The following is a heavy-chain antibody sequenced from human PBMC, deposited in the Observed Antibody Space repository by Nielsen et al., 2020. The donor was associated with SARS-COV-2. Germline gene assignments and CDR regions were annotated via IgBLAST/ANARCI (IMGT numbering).Heavy chain of an antibody. D-gene: IGHD4-17*01. CDR1: GFTFSSYW. CDR2: IRSKAYGGTT. CDR3: TRAFHDYGDAFDI. J-gene: IGHJ3*02. V-gene: IGHV3-49*03. Sequence: GGSLRLSCAASGFTFSSYWMSWFRQAPGKGLEWVGFIRSKAYGGTTEYAASVKGRFTISRDDSKGIAYLQMNSLKTEDTAVYYCTRAFHDYGDAFDIWGQGTMVTVSS.